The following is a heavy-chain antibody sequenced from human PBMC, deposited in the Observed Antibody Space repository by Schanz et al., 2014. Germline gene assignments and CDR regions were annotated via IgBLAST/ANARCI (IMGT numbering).Heavy chain of an antibody. J-gene: IGHJ4*02. CDR1: GFIFNDYY. D-gene: IGHD5-18*01. V-gene: IGHV3-11*06. CDR3: AKDEGYNYGYIFDY. Sequence: QVQLVESGGGLVKPGGSLRLSCAASGFIFNDYYMNWVRQAPGKGLEWVSAISDSGDLTYYADSVKGRFTISRDNSRETMFLQMNTLRPDDTAVYYCAKDEGYNYGYIFDYWGQGTLVTVSS. CDR2: ISDSGDLT.